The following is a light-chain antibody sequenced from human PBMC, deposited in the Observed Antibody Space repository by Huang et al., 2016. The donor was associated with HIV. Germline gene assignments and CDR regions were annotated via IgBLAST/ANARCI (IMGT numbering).Light chain of an antibody. Sequence: DIQMTQSPYSLSASVGDRVTITCRASQNISSFLNWYQQKPGKAPTILIHAASNLLSGVPSRFSGSGSGTNFILSISSLQPDDFVTYYCQQSYSSPLTFGPGTTVDI. CDR2: AAS. CDR1: QNISSF. V-gene: IGKV1-39*01. J-gene: IGKJ3*01. CDR3: QQSYSSPLT.